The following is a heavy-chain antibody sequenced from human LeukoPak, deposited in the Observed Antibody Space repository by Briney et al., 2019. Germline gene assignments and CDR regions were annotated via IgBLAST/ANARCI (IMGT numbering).Heavy chain of an antibody. V-gene: IGHV3-74*01. D-gene: IGHD3-10*01. Sequence: GSLRLSCAASGFTLSSYWMHRVRQAPGKGPVWVSSINSDGSSTSYADSVKGRFTISRDNAKNTLYLQMNSLRAEDTAVYYCARGSSRGWGSYYNRPTDHWGQGTLVTVSS. CDR3: ARGSSRGWGSYYNRPTDH. CDR1: GFTLSSYW. J-gene: IGHJ4*02. CDR2: INSDGSST.